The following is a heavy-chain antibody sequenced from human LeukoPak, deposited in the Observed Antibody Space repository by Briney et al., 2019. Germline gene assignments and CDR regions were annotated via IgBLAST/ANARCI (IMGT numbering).Heavy chain of an antibody. CDR1: GFTFSSYW. CDR2: IRQDGSEK. V-gene: IGHV3-7*03. J-gene: IGHJ6*02. Sequence: PGGSLRLSCAASGFTFSSYWMSWVRQAPGKGLQWVANIRQDGSEKYYVDSVKGRFTISRDNAKNSLYLQMNSLRAEDTAVYYCARAQTYYDFWSGPTYYYYGMDVWGQGTTVTVSS. D-gene: IGHD3-3*01. CDR3: ARAQTYYDFWSGPTYYYYGMDV.